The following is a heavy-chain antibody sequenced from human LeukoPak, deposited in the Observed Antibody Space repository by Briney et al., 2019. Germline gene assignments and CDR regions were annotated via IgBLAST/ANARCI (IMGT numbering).Heavy chain of an antibody. V-gene: IGHV3-49*03. D-gene: IGHD1-1*01. CDR3: TRDRGAYNLYDY. CDR1: GFTFGDYA. J-gene: IGHJ4*02. CDR2: IRSKAYGETA. Sequence: GGSLRLSCTASGFTFGDYAMSWIRQAPGKGLEWVGFIRSKAYGETADYATSVKGRFTISRDDSKAIAYLQMNSLKTEDAAVYHCTRDRGAYNLYDYWGQGTLVTVSS.